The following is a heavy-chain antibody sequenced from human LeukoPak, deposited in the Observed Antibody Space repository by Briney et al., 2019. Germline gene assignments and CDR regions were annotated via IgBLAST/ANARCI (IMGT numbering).Heavy chain of an antibody. J-gene: IGHJ4*02. CDR1: GGSFSGYY. Sequence: PSETLSLTCAVYGGSFSGYYWSWIRQPPGKGLEWIGEINHSGSTNYNPSLKSRVTISVDTSKNQFSLKLSSVTAADTAVYYCAGGTGSGSYKYWGQGTLVTVSS. CDR2: INHSGST. D-gene: IGHD3-10*01. CDR3: AGGTGSGSYKY. V-gene: IGHV4-34*01.